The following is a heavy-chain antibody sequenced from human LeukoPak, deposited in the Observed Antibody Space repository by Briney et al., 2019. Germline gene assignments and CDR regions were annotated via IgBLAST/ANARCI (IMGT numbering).Heavy chain of an antibody. Sequence: GGSLRLSCQASGVTLTAFDMNWVRQAPGKGLEWVTYIASGGGANRFYSESVKGRFTISRDNAKNSLYLHMNSLRAEDTGVYYCARIGTTTRGPAGLDVWGQGTTVTVSS. V-gene: IGHV3-48*03. J-gene: IGHJ6*02. D-gene: IGHD2/OR15-2a*01. CDR2: IASGGGANR. CDR3: ARIGTTTRGPAGLDV. CDR1: GVTLTAFD.